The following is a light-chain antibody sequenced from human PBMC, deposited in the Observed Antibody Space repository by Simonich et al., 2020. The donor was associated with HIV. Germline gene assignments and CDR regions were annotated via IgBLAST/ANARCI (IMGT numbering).Light chain of an antibody. CDR3: QQYNRHST. V-gene: IGKV1-5*03. CDR2: KAS. J-gene: IGKJ1*01. CDR1: QSISSW. Sequence: DIQMTQSPSTLSASVGDRVTITCRASQSISSWLAWYQQKSGKAPKHLIYKASSLKSGVPSRFSGSGSGTEFSLTISSLQPDDFATYFCQQYNRHSTFGQGTKVEIK.